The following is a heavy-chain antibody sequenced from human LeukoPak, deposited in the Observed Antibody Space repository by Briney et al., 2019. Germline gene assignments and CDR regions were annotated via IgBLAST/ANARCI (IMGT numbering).Heavy chain of an antibody. CDR2: VHFSGTT. Sequence: PSETLSLTCTVSGGSITGYYWSWLRQPPGRGLEWIGYVHFSGTTSFNPSLKSRVTISVDTSKNQFSLKLSSVTAADTAVYYCARGFMRRYDFWSGYYRTGWAFDIWGQGTMVTVSS. CDR3: ARGFMRRYDFWSGYYRTGWAFDI. J-gene: IGHJ3*02. CDR1: GGSITGYY. V-gene: IGHV4-59*01. D-gene: IGHD3-3*01.